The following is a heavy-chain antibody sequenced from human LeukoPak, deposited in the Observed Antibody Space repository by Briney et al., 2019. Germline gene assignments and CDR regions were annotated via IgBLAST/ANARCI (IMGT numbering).Heavy chain of an antibody. V-gene: IGHV3-64D*09. Sequence: GGSLRLSCSASGFTFSTSAMHWVRQAPGKGLEYVSGVTSNGGSTYYADSVKGRFTISRDNSKNTLYLQMSILRAEDTAVYYCVKSSGSSWYMFDYWGQGTLVTVSS. J-gene: IGHJ4*02. CDR2: VTSNGGST. CDR3: VKSSGSSWYMFDY. CDR1: GFTFSTSA. D-gene: IGHD6-13*01.